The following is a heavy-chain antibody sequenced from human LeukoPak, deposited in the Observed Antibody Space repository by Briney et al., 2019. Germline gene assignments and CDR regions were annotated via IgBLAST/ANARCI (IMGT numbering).Heavy chain of an antibody. CDR3: ARDHVENLCDY. CDR2: INPNSGGT. V-gene: IGHV1-2*02. D-gene: IGHD5-24*01. J-gene: IGHJ4*02. CDR1: GGTFSSYA. Sequence: ASVKVSCKASGGTFSSYAISWVRQAPGQGLEWMGWINPNSGGTNYAQKFQGRVTMTRDTSISTAYMELSRLRSDDTAVYYCARDHVENLCDYWGQGTLVTVSS.